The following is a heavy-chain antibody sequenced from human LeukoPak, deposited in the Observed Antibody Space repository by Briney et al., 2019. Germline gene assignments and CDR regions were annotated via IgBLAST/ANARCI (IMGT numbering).Heavy chain of an antibody. Sequence: SETLSLTCTVSGGSISSSSYYWGWIRQPPGKGLEWIGSIYYSGSTYYNPSLKSRVTISVDTSKNQFFLKLSSVTAADTAVCYCARLPYYYDSSGYPYPFFDYWGQGTLVTVSS. D-gene: IGHD3-22*01. CDR1: GGSISSSSYY. V-gene: IGHV4-39*01. CDR3: ARLPYYYDSSGYPYPFFDY. CDR2: IYYSGST. J-gene: IGHJ4*02.